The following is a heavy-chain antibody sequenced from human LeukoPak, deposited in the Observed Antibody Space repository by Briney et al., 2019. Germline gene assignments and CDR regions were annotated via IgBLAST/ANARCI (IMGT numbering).Heavy chain of an antibody. Sequence: PGGSLRLSCAASGFTFSSYSMNWVRQAPGKGLEWVSSISTSSGYIYYTDSVKGRFTISRDNAKNSLYLQMNSLRAADTAVYYCARDSDIVTGSKSHFDYWGQGTLVTVSS. CDR2: ISTSSGYI. CDR3: ARDSDIVTGSKSHFDY. V-gene: IGHV3-21*01. CDR1: GFTFSSYS. D-gene: IGHD3-9*01. J-gene: IGHJ4*02.